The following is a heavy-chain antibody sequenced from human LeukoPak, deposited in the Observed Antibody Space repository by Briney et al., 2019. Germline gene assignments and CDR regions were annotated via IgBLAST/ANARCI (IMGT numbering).Heavy chain of an antibody. V-gene: IGHV4-34*01. CDR3: ARGGYCSGGSCYGLRGWFDP. CDR1: GGSFSGYY. D-gene: IGHD2-15*01. Sequence: SETLSLTCAVYGGSFSGYYWSWIRQPPGKGLEWIGEINHSGSTNYNPSLKSRVTISVDTSKNQCSLKLSSVTAADTAVYYCARGGYCSGGSCYGLRGWFDPWGQGTLVTVSS. CDR2: INHSGST. J-gene: IGHJ5*02.